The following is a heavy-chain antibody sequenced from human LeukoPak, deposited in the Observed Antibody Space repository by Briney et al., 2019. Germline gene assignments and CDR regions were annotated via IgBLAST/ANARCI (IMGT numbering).Heavy chain of an antibody. V-gene: IGHV1-69*05. D-gene: IGHD1-26*01. CDR1: GGTFSSYA. CDR2: IIPIFGTA. Sequence: ASVKVSCKASGGTFSSYAISWVRQAPGQGLEWMGGIIPIFGTANYAQKFQGRVTITTDESTSTAYMELSSLRSEDTAVYYCAREIPYSGSYLGFDYCGQGTLVTVSS. J-gene: IGHJ4*02. CDR3: AREIPYSGSYLGFDY.